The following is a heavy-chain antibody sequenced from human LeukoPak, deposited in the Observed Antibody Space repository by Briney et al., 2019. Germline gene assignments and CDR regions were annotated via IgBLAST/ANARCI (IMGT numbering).Heavy chain of an antibody. V-gene: IGHV4-4*07. CDR1: GGSISIYY. Sequence: PSETLSLTCTVSGGSISIYYCNWIRQPAGKGLEWIGHIYTSGSANYNPSLKSRVNMSVDTSKNQFSLKLSSVTAADTAMYYCARGRRWFDPWGQGTLVTVSS. J-gene: IGHJ5*02. CDR3: ARGRRWFDP. D-gene: IGHD6-6*01. CDR2: IYTSGSA.